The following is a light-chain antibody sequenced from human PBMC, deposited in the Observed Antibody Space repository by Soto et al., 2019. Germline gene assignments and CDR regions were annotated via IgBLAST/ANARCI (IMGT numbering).Light chain of an antibody. J-gene: IGKJ3*01. Sequence: IMMKQSPATLSVSPGERATLSCRASQSVSSNLAWYQQKPGQAPRLLIYGASTRATGIPARFSGSGSGTEFTLTISSLQPEDFATYYCQQLNSYPFTFGPGTKVDIK. CDR2: GAS. CDR3: QQLNSYPFT. V-gene: IGKV3-15*01. CDR1: QSVSSN.